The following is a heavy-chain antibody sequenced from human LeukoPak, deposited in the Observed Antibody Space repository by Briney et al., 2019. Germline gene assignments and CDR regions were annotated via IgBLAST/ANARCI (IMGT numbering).Heavy chain of an antibody. D-gene: IGHD4-17*01. Sequence: GGSLRLSCAASGFAFNTYTMNWFRQAPGKGLVWISYIDTSSDIIYYADSVMGRFTISRDNAKNSLYLQMNSLRGDDAAVYYCARDFADYGDFDYWGQGTLVTVSS. J-gene: IGHJ4*02. CDR3: ARDFADYGDFDY. CDR1: GFAFNTYT. CDR2: IDTSSDII. V-gene: IGHV3-48*01.